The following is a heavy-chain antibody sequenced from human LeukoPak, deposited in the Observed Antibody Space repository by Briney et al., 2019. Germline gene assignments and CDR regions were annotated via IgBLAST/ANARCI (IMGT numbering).Heavy chain of an antibody. CDR2: IIPIFGTA. D-gene: IGHD1-26*01. V-gene: IGHV1-69*13. CDR3: ARGRVGATTSFDY. Sequence: SVKVSCKASGGTFSSYAISWVRQAPGQGLEWMGGIIPIFGTANYAQKFQGRVTITADESTSTAYMELSSLRSEDTAVYYCARGRVGATTSFDYWGQGTLVTVSS. CDR1: GGTFSSYA. J-gene: IGHJ4*02.